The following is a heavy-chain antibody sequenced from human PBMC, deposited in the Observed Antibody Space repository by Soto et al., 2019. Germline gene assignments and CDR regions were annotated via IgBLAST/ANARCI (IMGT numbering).Heavy chain of an antibody. CDR2: VSGGSGVT. D-gene: IGHD1-1*01. J-gene: IGHJ5*02. CDR1: GFSFSTYG. Sequence: EMQLLESGGGLVQPGGSLRLSCVVSGFSFSTYGVTWVRQAPGKGLEWVCGVSGGSGVTHYTDSVKGRFTISGDDSKNTVYLQMHRPKGEDTGVYYRTRWNGYGGPWGQGTLVTVSS. CDR3: TRWNGYGGP. V-gene: IGHV3-23*01.